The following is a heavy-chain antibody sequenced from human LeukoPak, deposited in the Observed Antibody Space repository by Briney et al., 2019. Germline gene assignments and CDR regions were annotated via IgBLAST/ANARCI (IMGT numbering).Heavy chain of an antibody. CDR1: GFTFSSYG. CDR2: ISWNSGSI. J-gene: IGHJ4*02. CDR3: AKAAAGNPFDY. V-gene: IGHV3-9*01. D-gene: IGHD6-13*01. Sequence: GRSLRLSSAASGFTFSSYGMHWVRQAPGKGLEWVSGISWNSGSIGYADSVKGRFTISRDNAKNSLYLQMNSLRAEDTALYYCAKAAAGNPFDYWGQGTLVTVSS.